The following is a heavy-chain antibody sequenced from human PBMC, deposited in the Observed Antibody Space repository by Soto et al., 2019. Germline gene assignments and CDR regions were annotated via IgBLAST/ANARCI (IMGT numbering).Heavy chain of an antibody. V-gene: IGHV3-23*01. J-gene: IGHJ4*02. D-gene: IGHD4-17*01. CDR3: AKDAVSGDGVWLAHD. Sequence: GGSLRLSCAASGFTFGSYAMIWIRQVPGKGLEWISGLYGSGGGIHYADSVKGRFTISRDNSAHSVYLQMTNLRVEDTAVYYCAKDAVSGDGVWLAHDWGQGTVVTVSS. CDR1: GFTFGSYA. CDR2: LYGSGGGI.